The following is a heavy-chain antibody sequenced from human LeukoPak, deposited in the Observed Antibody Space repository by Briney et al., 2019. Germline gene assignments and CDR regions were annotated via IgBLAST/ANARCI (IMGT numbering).Heavy chain of an antibody. J-gene: IGHJ4*02. CDR3: AKDTGYYDSSGYYHHY. V-gene: IGHV3-23*01. CDR2: ISGSGGST. CDR1: GFTFSSYA. D-gene: IGHD3-22*01. Sequence: GGSLRFYCAASGFTFSSYAMSWVRQAPGKGLEWVSAISGSGGSTYYADSVKGRFTISRDNSKNTLYLQMNSLRAEDTAVYYCAKDTGYYDSSGYYHHYWGQGTLVTVSS.